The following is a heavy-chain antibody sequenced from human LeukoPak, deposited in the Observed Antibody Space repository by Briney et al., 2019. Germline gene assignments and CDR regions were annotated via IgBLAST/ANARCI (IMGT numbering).Heavy chain of an antibody. CDR3: ARSLAAAGRFGAFDI. J-gene: IGHJ3*02. D-gene: IGHD6-13*01. V-gene: IGHV1-69*05. Sequence: SVKVSCKASGGTFSSYAISWVRQAPGQGLGWMAGIIPIFGTANYAQKFQGRVTITTDESTSTAYMELSSLRSDDTAVYYCARSLAAAGRFGAFDIWGQGTMVTVSS. CDR2: IIPIFGTA. CDR1: GGTFSSYA.